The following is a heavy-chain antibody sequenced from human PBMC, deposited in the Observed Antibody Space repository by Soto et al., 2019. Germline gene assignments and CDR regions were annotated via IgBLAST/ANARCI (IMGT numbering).Heavy chain of an antibody. J-gene: IGHJ6*02. CDR1: GFTVSSKD. CDR2: IYGGGST. Sequence: AGGALTLSCGAPGFTVSSKDISWGLQAPGKGLEWVAIIYGGGSTYSGEPMKGRITVSRDNSKNTLYLQMNRLRAEDTAVYYCARLQRSYYGMDVWGRGTTVAVSS. V-gene: IGHV3-53*01. D-gene: IGHD6-25*01. CDR3: ARLQRSYYGMDV.